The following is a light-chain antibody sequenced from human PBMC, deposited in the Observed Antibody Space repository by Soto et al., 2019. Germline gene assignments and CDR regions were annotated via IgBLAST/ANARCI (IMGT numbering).Light chain of an antibody. CDR2: DFS. Sequence: QSALTQPASVSGAPGQSITIACTGTGGDFGDYDFVSWYQQHPGEVPKLIIYDFSYRPSGISGRFSGSRSARTASLTISGLQADDEALYYCSSYIGNNVVFGGGTKVTVL. CDR1: GGDFGDYDF. CDR3: SSYIGNNVV. J-gene: IGLJ3*02. V-gene: IGLV2-14*03.